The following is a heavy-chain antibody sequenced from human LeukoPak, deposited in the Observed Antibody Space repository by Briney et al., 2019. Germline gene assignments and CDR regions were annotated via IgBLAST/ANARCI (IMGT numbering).Heavy chain of an antibody. Sequence: GASVKVSCKASGYTFTSYGISWVRQAPGQGLEWMGWISAYNGNTNYAQKLQGRVAMTTDTSTSTAYMELRSLRSDDTAVYYCARDPGGVVPAASDYWGQGTLVIVSS. CDR3: ARDPGGVVPAASDY. J-gene: IGHJ4*02. V-gene: IGHV1-18*01. CDR2: ISAYNGNT. D-gene: IGHD2-2*01. CDR1: GYTFTSYG.